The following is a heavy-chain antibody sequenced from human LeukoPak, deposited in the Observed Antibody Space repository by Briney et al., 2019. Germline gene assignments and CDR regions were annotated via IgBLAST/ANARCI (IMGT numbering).Heavy chain of an antibody. J-gene: IGHJ4*02. CDR3: GANYYDSSGYIDY. CDR2: INHSGST. Sequence: SETLSLTCAVYGGSFSGYYWSWIRQPPGKGLEWIGEINHSGSTNYNPSLKSRVTISVGTSKNQFSLKLSSVTAADTAVYYCGANYYDSSGYIDYWGQGTLVTVSS. D-gene: IGHD3-22*01. CDR1: GGSFSGYY. V-gene: IGHV4-34*01.